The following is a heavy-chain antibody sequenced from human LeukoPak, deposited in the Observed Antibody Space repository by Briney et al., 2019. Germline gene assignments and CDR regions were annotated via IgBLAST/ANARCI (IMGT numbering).Heavy chain of an antibody. CDR2: MNPNSGNT. V-gene: IGHV1-8*03. CDR3: ARVRPRRAAGYAFDI. Sequence: GASVKVSCKASGYTYTSYDINWVRQATGQGLEWMGWMNPNSGNTGYAQKFQGRVTITRNTSISTAYMELSSLRSEDTAVYYCARVRPRRAAGYAFDIWGQGTMVTVSS. CDR1: GYTYTSYD. J-gene: IGHJ3*02. D-gene: IGHD6-13*01.